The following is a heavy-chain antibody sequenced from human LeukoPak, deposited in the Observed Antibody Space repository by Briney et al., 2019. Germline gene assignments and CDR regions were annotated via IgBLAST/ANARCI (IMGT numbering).Heavy chain of an antibody. CDR2: IIPIFGTA. Sequence: ASVKVSCKASGGTFSSYAISWVRQAPGQGLEWMGGIIPIFGTANYAQKFQGRVTITTDESTSTAYMELSSLRSEDTAVFYCARSVSAYAGRGWFDPWGQGTLVTVSS. V-gene: IGHV1-69*05. CDR3: ARSVSAYAGRGWFDP. CDR1: GGTFSSYA. J-gene: IGHJ5*02. D-gene: IGHD5-12*01.